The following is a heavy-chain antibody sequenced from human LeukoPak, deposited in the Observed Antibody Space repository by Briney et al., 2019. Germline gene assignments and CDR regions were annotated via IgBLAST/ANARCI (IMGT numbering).Heavy chain of an antibody. CDR1: RYTFSNYE. D-gene: IGHD3-16*01. Sequence: PGGTLRLSCAASRYTFSNYEMNWARHAPGKGLEWGSYISSSGTTIYYADSVKGRFTISRDNAKNSLYLQMNRLGAEDTAVYYCAKGYAYFDYWGQGTLVTVSS. V-gene: IGHV3-48*03. CDR3: AKGYAYFDY. CDR2: ISSSGTTI. J-gene: IGHJ4*02.